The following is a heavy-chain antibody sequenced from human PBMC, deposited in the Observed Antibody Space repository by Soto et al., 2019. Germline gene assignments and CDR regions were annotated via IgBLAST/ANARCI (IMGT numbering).Heavy chain of an antibody. D-gene: IGHD2-15*01. CDR1: GCSISSGGYY. V-gene: IGHV4-31*03. CDR3: ATKGYCSGGSCYSGYDAFDI. J-gene: IGHJ3*02. Sequence: TLCLTCTVAGCSISSGGYYWSWIRQHPGKGLEWIGYIYYSGSTYYNPSLKSRVTISVDTSKNQFSLKLSSVTAADTAVYYCATKGYCSGGSCYSGYDAFDISGQGTMVTVSS. CDR2: IYYSGST.